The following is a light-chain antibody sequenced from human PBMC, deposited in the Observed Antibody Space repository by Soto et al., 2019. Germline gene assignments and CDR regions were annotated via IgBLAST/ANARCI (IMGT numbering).Light chain of an antibody. V-gene: IGLV1-44*01. Sequence: QSVLIQSPSASGTPGQRVTISCSGSRSNIGSNTVNWYQQVPGTAPRLLIYANNQRPSGVPDRFSGSKSGTSASLAISGRQSEDEADYYCAAWDDSLNGPVFGGRTKLTVL. J-gene: IGLJ3*02. CDR2: ANN. CDR3: AAWDDSLNGPV. CDR1: RSNIGSNT.